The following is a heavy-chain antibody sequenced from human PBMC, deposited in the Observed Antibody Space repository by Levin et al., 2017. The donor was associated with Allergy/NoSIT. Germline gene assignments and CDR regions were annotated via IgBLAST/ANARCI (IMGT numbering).Heavy chain of an antibody. V-gene: IGHV4-39*01. J-gene: IGHJ5*01. CDR2: IYYSGST. D-gene: IGHD6-19*01. CDR3: ASDRRRSSGWYVS. CDR1: GGSISSSSYY. Sequence: SETLSLTCTVSGGSISSSSYYWGWIRQPPGKGLEWIGSIYYSGSTYYNPSLKSRVTISVDTSKNQFSLKLSSVTAADTAVYYCASDRRRSSGWYVSWGQGTRVTVSS.